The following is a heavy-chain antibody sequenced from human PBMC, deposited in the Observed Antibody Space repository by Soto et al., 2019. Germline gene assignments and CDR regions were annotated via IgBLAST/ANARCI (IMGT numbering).Heavy chain of an antibody. J-gene: IGHJ6*02. V-gene: IGHV3-53*04. CDR2: IYSGGST. Sequence: GGSLSLSCAASGFTVSSNYMSWVRLAPGKGLEWVSVIYSGGSTYYADSVKGRFTISRHNSKNTLYLQMNSLRAEDTAVYYCARKISSGYYGPNYYYYGMDVWGQGTTVTVSS. D-gene: IGHD3-22*01. CDR1: GFTVSSNY. CDR3: ARKISSGYYGPNYYYYGMDV.